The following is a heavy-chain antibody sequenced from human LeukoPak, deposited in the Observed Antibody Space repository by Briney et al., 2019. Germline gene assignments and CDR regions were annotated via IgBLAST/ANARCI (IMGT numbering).Heavy chain of an antibody. Sequence: GGSLRLSCAASGLTFSGDWMNWVRQAPGRGLVWVSVINSDGSRTTYADSVKGRFTISRDNTKNTLYLQMNSLRDEDPAVYYCARARGVYVTGGLFDYWGQGTLVTVSS. CDR3: ARARGVYVTGGLFDY. CDR2: INSDGSRT. CDR1: GLTFSGDW. V-gene: IGHV3-74*01. D-gene: IGHD2-8*02. J-gene: IGHJ4*02.